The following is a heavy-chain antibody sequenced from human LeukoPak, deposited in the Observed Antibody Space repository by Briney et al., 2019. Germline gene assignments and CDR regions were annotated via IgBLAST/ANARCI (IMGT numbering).Heavy chain of an antibody. V-gene: IGHV3-7*01. CDR2: IKQDGSEK. CDR1: GFTFSSYW. Sequence: GGSLRLSCAASGFTFSSYWVSWVRQAPGKGLEWVANIKQDGSEKYYVDSVKGRFTISRDNAKNSLYLQMNSLRAEDTAVYYCARVEGRYCSSTSCYVGTIDYWGQGTLVTVSS. J-gene: IGHJ4*02. CDR3: ARVEGRYCSSTSCYVGTIDY. D-gene: IGHD2-2*01.